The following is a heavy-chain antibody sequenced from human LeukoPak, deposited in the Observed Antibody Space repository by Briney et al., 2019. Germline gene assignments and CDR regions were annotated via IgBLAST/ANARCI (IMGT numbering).Heavy chain of an antibody. V-gene: IGHV4-39*02. CDR3: ARDLWILDV. CDR1: GGSISSSSYY. D-gene: IGHD2-21*01. Sequence: SETLSLTCTVSGGSISSSSYYWGWIRQPPGKGLEWIGSIYYSGSTYYNPSLKSRVTISVDTSKNQFSLKLSSVTAADTAVYYCARDLWILDVWGQGTTVTVSS. J-gene: IGHJ6*02. CDR2: IYYSGST.